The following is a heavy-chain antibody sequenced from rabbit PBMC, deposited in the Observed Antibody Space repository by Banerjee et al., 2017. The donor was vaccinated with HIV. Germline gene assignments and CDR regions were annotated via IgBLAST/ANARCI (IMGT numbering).Heavy chain of an antibody. V-gene: IGHV1S45*01. J-gene: IGHJ4*01. CDR1: GFDFSSNA. D-gene: IGHD7-1*01. Sequence: QDQLEESGGGLVQPGGSLKLSCKASGFDFSSNAMCWVRQAPGKGLEWIACIDAGSSVTTCYASWAKGRFTISKTSSTTVTLQMTSLTAADTATYFCARGGYGGYTVFNLWGPGT. CDR3: ARGGYGGYTVFNL. CDR2: IDAGSSVTT.